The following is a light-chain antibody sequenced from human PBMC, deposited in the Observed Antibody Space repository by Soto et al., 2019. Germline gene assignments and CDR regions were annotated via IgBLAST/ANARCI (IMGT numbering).Light chain of an antibody. J-gene: IGLJ2*01. Sequence: QSVLTQPPSVSGAPGRRVTISCTGSSSNIGAGYDVHWYQQLPGTAPKLLIYGNSNRPSGVPHRFSGSKSGTSASLAITGLQAEDEAEYYCQSHDSSLSGHVVFGGGTKLTVL. CDR2: GNS. V-gene: IGLV1-40*01. CDR3: QSHDSSLSGHVV. CDR1: SSNIGAGYD.